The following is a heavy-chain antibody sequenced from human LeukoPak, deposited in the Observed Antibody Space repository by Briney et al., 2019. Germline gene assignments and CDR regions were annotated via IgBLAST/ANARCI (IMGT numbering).Heavy chain of an antibody. Sequence: SGTLSLTCTVSGYSISSGYYWGWIRQPPGKGLEWIGSIYHSGRTYYNPSLKSRVTISVDTSKNQFSLNLSSVTAADTALYYCARDDCSITSCYTGVDYWGQGTLVTVSS. J-gene: IGHJ4*02. CDR2: IYHSGRT. CDR1: GYSISSGYY. D-gene: IGHD2-2*02. CDR3: ARDDCSITSCYTGVDY. V-gene: IGHV4-38-2*02.